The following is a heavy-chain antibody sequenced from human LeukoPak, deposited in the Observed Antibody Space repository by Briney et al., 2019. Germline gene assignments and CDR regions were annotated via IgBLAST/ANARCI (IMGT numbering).Heavy chain of an antibody. CDR1: GGSISSSSYY. CDR3: ARGYRIAARVFYFDY. V-gene: IGHV4-39*07. CDR2: IYYSGST. J-gene: IGHJ4*02. D-gene: IGHD6-25*01. Sequence: SGTLSLTCTVSGGSISSSSYYWGWVRQPPGRGRGWIGSIYYSGSTYFHPSLKRRVNISVDTSKHQFSLKLSSVTAADTTVYYCARGYRIAARVFYFDYWGLGTLVTVSS.